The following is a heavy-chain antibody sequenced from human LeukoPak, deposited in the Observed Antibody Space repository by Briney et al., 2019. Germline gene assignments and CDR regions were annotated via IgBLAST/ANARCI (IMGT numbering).Heavy chain of an antibody. CDR1: GFTFSSYS. V-gene: IGHV3-48*01. J-gene: IGHJ3*02. CDR2: ISSSSSTI. D-gene: IGHD3-22*01. Sequence: GGSLRLSCAASGFTFSSYSMNWVRQAPGKGLEWVSYISSSSSTIYYADSVKGRFTISRDNAKNSLYLQMNSLRAEDTAVYYCASVYYFDSSGLDAFDIWGQGTMVTVSS. CDR3: ASVYYFDSSGLDAFDI.